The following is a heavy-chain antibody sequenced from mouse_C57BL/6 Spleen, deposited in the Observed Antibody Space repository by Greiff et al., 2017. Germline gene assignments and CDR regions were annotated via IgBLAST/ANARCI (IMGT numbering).Heavy chain of an antibody. D-gene: IGHD1-1*01. CDR2: IYPGSGST. Sequence: VQLQQPGAELVKPGASVKMSCKASGYTFTSYWITWVKQRPGQGLEWIGDIYPGSGSTNYNEKFKSKATLTVDTSSSTAYMQLSSLTSEDSAVYYCAREGVLRERGYFDVWGTGTTVTVSS. J-gene: IGHJ1*03. CDR3: AREGVLRERGYFDV. V-gene: IGHV1-55*01. CDR1: GYTFTSYW.